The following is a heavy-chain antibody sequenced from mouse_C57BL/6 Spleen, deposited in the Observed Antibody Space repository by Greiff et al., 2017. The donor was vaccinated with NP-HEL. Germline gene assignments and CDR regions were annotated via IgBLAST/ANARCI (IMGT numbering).Heavy chain of an antibody. CDR2: IDPETGGT. V-gene: IGHV1-15*01. CDR1: GYTFTDYE. J-gene: IGHJ4*01. Sequence: QVHVKQSGAELVRPGASVTLSCKASGYTFTDYEMHWVKQTPVHGLEWIGAIDPETGGTAYNQKFKGKAILTADKSSSTAYMELRSLTSEDSAVYYCTNEDAMDYWGQGTSVTVSS. CDR3: TNEDAMDY.